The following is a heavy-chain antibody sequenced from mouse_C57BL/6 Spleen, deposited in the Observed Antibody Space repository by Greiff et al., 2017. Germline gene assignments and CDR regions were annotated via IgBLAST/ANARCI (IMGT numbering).Heavy chain of an antibody. J-gene: IGHJ4*01. D-gene: IGHD1-1*01. Sequence: EVQLVESGPVLVKPGASVKMSCKASGYTFTDYYMNWVKQSHGKSLEWIGVINPYNGGTSYNQKFKGKATLTVDKSSSTAYMELNSLTSEDSAVYYCARGGYYGSSYYAMDYWGQGTSVTVSS. V-gene: IGHV1-19*01. CDR1: GYTFTDYY. CDR2: INPYNGGT. CDR3: ARGGYYGSSYYAMDY.